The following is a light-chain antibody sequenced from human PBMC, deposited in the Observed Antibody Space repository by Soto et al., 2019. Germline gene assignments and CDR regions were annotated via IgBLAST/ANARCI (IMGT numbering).Light chain of an antibody. V-gene: IGLV1-44*01. CDR2: SNN. J-gene: IGLJ1*01. CDR1: SSNIGTNT. Sequence: SVLTQAPSASGTPGQRVTISCSGSSSNIGTNTVNWYQQLPGTAPKLLIYSNNQRPSGVPDRFSGSKSGTSASLAISGLQSEDGADYYCAAWDDSLNEVFGTGTKVTV. CDR3: AAWDDSLNEV.